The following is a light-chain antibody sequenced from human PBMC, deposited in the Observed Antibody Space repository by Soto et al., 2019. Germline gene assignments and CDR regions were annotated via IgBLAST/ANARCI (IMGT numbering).Light chain of an antibody. J-gene: IGLJ3*02. Sequence: QAVVTQEPSLTVSPGGTVTLTCASSTGSVTSGYYPNWFQQKPGQAPRALIYSTSNKYSWTPARCSGSLLGGKAALTLSGVQPEDEAEYYCLLYNGGARVFGGGTKLTVL. V-gene: IGLV7-43*01. CDR3: LLYNGGARV. CDR2: STS. CDR1: TGSVTSGYY.